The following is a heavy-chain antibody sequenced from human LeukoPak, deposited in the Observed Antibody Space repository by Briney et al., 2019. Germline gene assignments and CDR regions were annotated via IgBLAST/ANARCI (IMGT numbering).Heavy chain of an antibody. D-gene: IGHD2-15*01. CDR3: TKGGAPYFDY. CDR2: IRSKANSYAT. J-gene: IGHJ4*02. Sequence: PGGSLRLSCAASGFTFSGSAMHWVRQASGKGLEWVGRIRSKANSYATAYAASVKGRFTISRGDSKNTAYLQMNSLKTEDTAVYYCTKGGAPYFDYWGQGTLVTVSS. V-gene: IGHV3-73*01. CDR1: GFTFSGSA.